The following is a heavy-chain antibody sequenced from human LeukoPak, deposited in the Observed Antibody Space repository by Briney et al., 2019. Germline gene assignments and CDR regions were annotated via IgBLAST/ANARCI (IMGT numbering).Heavy chain of an antibody. Sequence: APVKVSCKVSGYTLTELSMHWVRQAPGEGLEWMGGFDPEDGETIYAQKFQGRVTMTEDTSTDTAYMELSSLRSEDTAVYYCATVGGSYYHYYYYGMDVWGQGTTVTVSS. CDR1: GYTLTELS. J-gene: IGHJ6*02. V-gene: IGHV1-24*01. CDR2: FDPEDGET. CDR3: ATVGGSYYHYYYYGMDV. D-gene: IGHD1-26*01.